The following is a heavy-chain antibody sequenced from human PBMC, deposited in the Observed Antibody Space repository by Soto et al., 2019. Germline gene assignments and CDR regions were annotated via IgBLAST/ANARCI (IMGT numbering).Heavy chain of an antibody. J-gene: IGHJ3*02. CDR3: ARPRYCGCGGCYRNAYDI. V-gene: IGHV3-33*01. CDR1: GFTFSSYA. D-gene: IGHD2-15*01. CDR2: IWNDGSNK. Sequence: SLRLSCAASGFTFSSYAMHWVRQAPGKGLEWVGVIWNDGSNKYYADSVKGRFTISRDNSKDTLYLQMDSLRAEDTAVYYCARPRYCGCGGCYRNAYDIWGHGTMVTVSS.